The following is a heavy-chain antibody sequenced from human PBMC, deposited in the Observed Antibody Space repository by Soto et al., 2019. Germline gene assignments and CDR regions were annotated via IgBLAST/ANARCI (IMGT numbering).Heavy chain of an antibody. J-gene: IGHJ4*02. CDR3: ARHVRKVGPDY. D-gene: IGHD1-26*01. CDR1: GDSIGNSY. Sequence: QVQLQESGPGLVKPSETLSLTCTVSGDSIGNSYWSWIRQPPGKGLEWIGYIFYSGSTYYNPSLTSRVSLSIDTSKNQVSLKLSSVTAAGTAGDYCARHVRKVGPDYWGQGTLVTGPS. CDR2: IFYSGST. V-gene: IGHV4-59*08.